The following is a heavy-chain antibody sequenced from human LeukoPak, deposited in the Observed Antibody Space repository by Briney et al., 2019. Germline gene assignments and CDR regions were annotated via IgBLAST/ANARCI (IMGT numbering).Heavy chain of an antibody. CDR1: GFTFSSYA. J-gene: IGHJ4*02. CDR3: AKDRVWGYASNFDY. Sequence: GGSLRLSCAASGFTFSSYAMSWVRQAPGKGLEWVSAISGSGGSTHYADSVKGRFTISRDNSKDTLYLQMNSLRAEDTAVYFCAKDRVWGYASNFDYWGQGTLVAVSS. D-gene: IGHD3-16*01. CDR2: ISGSGGST. V-gene: IGHV3-23*01.